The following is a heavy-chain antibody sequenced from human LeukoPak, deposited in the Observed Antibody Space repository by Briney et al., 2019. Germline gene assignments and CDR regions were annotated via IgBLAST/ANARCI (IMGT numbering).Heavy chain of an antibody. CDR3: ASTPRVVPA. V-gene: IGHV3-33*01. Sequence: GRSLRLSCAASGFTFSSYGMHWVRQAPGKGLEWVAVIWYDGSNKYYADSVKGRFTISRDNSKNTLHLQMNSLRAEDTSVYYCASTPRVVPAWGQGTLVTVSS. D-gene: IGHD2-2*01. CDR2: IWYDGSNK. J-gene: IGHJ5*02. CDR1: GFTFSSYG.